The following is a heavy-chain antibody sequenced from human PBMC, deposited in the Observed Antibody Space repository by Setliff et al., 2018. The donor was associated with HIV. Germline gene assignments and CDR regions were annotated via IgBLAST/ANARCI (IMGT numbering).Heavy chain of an antibody. CDR3: VRHGGGIYN. V-gene: IGHV5-51*01. CDR1: EYTFISYW. D-gene: IGHD3-10*01. CDR2: IQPRDSDT. J-gene: IGHJ4*02. Sequence: PGESLKISCKGSEYTFISYWIGWLRQMPGKGLEWMGIIQPRDSDTRYSPSFQGQVTISVDKSINAAYLQWTSLKTSDTAMYYCVRHGGGIYNWGQGTLVTVSS.